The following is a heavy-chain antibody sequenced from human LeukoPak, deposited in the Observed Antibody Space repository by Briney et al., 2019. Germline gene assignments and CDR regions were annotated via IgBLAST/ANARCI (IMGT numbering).Heavy chain of an antibody. CDR1: GGSISSSSYY. Sequence: PSETLSLTCTVSGGSISSSSYYWGWIRQPPGKGLEWIGSIYYSGSTYYNPSLKSRVTISVDTSKNQFSLKLSSVTAADTAVYHCARSKSWYSTDAFDIWGQGTMVTVSS. CDR2: IYYSGST. CDR3: ARSKSWYSTDAFDI. D-gene: IGHD2-15*01. J-gene: IGHJ3*02. V-gene: IGHV4-39*01.